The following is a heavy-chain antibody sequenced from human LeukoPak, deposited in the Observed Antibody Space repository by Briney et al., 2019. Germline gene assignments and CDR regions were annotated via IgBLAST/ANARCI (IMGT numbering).Heavy chain of an antibody. D-gene: IGHD1-1*01. Sequence: GGSLRLSCAASGFTFSDYDMHWVHQATGKGLECVSAICTAGDTYYTGSVKGRFTISREKAKNSLYLQMNSLRAGDTAVYYCARVAKERVGGVYYFDYWGQGTLVTVSS. CDR1: GFTFSDYD. V-gene: IGHV3-13*01. CDR3: ARVAKERVGGVYYFDY. CDR2: ICTAGDT. J-gene: IGHJ4*02.